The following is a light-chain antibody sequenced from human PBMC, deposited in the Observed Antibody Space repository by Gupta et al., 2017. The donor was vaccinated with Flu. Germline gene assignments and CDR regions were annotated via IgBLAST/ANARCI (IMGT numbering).Light chain of an antibody. J-gene: IGLJ3*02. CDR3: QTGGTGIRV. CDR1: SGNSGDT. CDR2: LNSDGSN. V-gene: IGLV4-69*01. Sequence: MMTTHMRSGNSGDTIEWHQQQPEKGPRYVMMLNSDGSNSEGYGSRDRFSGSSSGAARYLTISSLQTEDEAYYYCQTGGTGIRVFGGGTKLTVL.